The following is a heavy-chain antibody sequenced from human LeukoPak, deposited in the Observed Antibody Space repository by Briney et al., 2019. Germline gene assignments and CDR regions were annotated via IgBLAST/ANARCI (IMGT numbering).Heavy chain of an antibody. CDR1: GYTFTSYD. V-gene: IGHV1-8*01. CDR2: MNPNSGNT. Sequence: ASVKVSCKASGYTFTSYDINWVRQATGQGLEWMGWMNPNSGNTGYAQKFQGRVTMTRNTSISTAYMELSSLRSEETAVYYCARGGYSGYDLGNWFDPWGQGTLVTVSS. CDR3: ARGGYSGYDLGNWFDP. J-gene: IGHJ5*02. D-gene: IGHD5-12*01.